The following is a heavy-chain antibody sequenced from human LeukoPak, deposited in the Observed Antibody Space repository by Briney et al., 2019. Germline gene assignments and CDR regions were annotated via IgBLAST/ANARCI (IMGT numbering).Heavy chain of an antibody. CDR1: GFTFSSYS. CDR3: AREGSGSPDFDY. J-gene: IGHJ4*02. CDR2: ISSSSSYI. Sequence: GGSLRLSCAASGFTFSSYSMNWVRQAPGKGLEWVSSISSSSSYIYYADSVKGRFTISRDNAKNSLYLQMNSLRAEDTAVYYCAREGSGSPDFDYWGQGTLVTVSS. D-gene: IGHD3-10*01. V-gene: IGHV3-21*01.